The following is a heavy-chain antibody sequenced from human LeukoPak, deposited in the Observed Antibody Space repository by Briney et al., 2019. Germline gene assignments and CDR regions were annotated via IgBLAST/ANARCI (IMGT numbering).Heavy chain of an antibody. V-gene: IGHV1-18*01. CDR2: ISAYNGNT. CDR3: ANSYYYDSSGYYSQDAFDI. D-gene: IGHD3-22*01. J-gene: IGHJ3*02. Sequence: ASVKVSCKASGYTFTSYGISWVRQAPGQGLEWMGWISAYNGNTNYAQKLQGRVTMTTDTSTSTAYTELRSLRSDDTAVYYCANSYYYDSSGYYSQDAFDIWGQGTMVTVSS. CDR1: GYTFTSYG.